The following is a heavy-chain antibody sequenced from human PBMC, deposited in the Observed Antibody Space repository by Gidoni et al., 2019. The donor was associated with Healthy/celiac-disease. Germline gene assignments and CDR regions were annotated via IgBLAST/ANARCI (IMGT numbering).Heavy chain of an antibody. V-gene: IGHV3-23*01. D-gene: IGHD2-15*01. CDR1: GFTFRSYA. Sequence: EVQLLESGGGLVQPGGSLRLSCAASGFTFRSYAMHWVRQAPGKGLEWVSAISGSGGSTYYADSVKGRFTISRDNSKNTLYLQMNSLRAEDTAVYYCAKGYCSGGSCYSPFYYYYYGMDVWGQGTTVTVSS. J-gene: IGHJ6*02. CDR3: AKGYCSGGSCYSPFYYYYYGMDV. CDR2: ISGSGGST.